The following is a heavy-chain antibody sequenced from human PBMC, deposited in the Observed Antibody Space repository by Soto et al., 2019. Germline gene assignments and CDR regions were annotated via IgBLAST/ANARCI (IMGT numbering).Heavy chain of an antibody. J-gene: IGHJ6*02. V-gene: IGHV3-23*01. D-gene: IGHD5-12*01. Sequence: PGGSLRLSCAASGFTFSSYAMSWVRQAPGKGLEWVSAISGSGGSTYYADSVKGRFTISRDNSKNTLYLQMNSLRAEDTAVYYCAKGYSGYDFFLYYYGMDVWGQGTTVTVSS. CDR1: GFTFSSYA. CDR3: AKGYSGYDFFLYYYGMDV. CDR2: ISGSGGST.